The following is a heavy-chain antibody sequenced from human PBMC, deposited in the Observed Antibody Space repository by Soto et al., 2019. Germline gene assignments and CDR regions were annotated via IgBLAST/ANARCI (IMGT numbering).Heavy chain of an antibody. CDR3: AREGLGYYDRSGYNHAFDI. Sequence: QVQLQQWGAGLLKPSETLSLTCAVYGGSFSGYYWSWIRQPPGKGLEWIGEINHSGSTNYNPSLKSRVTISVDTSKNQFSLKLSSVTAADTAVYYCAREGLGYYDRSGYNHAFDIWGPGTMVTLSS. CDR2: INHSGST. J-gene: IGHJ3*02. D-gene: IGHD3-22*01. CDR1: GGSFSGYY. V-gene: IGHV4-34*01.